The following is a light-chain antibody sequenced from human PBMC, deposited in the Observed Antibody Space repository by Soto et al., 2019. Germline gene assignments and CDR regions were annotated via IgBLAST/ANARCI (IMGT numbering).Light chain of an antibody. V-gene: IGKV1-5*01. CDR2: DAS. J-gene: IGKJ2*01. CDR3: QQYISYPYT. Sequence: DIQMTQFPSTLSASVGDRVTITCRASQTTNTWLAWYQQKPGTAPKLLIYDASSLEGGVPSRFSARGSGTEFTHTISSLQPDDLPTYYCQQYISYPYTSGQGTKVEIK. CDR1: QTTNTW.